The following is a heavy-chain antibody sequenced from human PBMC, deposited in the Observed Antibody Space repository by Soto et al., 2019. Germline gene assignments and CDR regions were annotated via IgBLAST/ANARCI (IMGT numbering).Heavy chain of an antibody. CDR2: IYYSGST. CDR1: GGSISSGGYY. J-gene: IGHJ5*02. CDR3: AAGAGEGVVPAAMPGYNWFDP. Sequence: QVQLQESGPGLVKPSQTLSLTCTVSGGSISSGGYYWSWIRQHPGKGLEWIGYIYYSGSTYYNPSLKSRVTISVDTSKNQFSLKLSSVTAADTAVYYCAAGAGEGVVPAAMPGYNWFDPWGQGTLVTVSS. V-gene: IGHV4-31*03. D-gene: IGHD2-2*01.